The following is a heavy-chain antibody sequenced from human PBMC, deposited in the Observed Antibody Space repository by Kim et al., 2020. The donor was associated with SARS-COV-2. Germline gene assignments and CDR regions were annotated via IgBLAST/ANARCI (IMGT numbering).Heavy chain of an antibody. J-gene: IGHJ4*02. CDR2: ITAATGHA. CDR3: ARALAAGTGC. D-gene: IGHD6-13*01. V-gene: IGHV1-3*01. Sequence: ASVKVSCKASGYTLRNYDIHWVRQAPGQGLDWMGGITAATGHAAYSRKFQGRVTITRDTSTNTAYVELTSLTSEDTAIYFCARALAAGTGCWGQGTLVTVSS. CDR1: GYTLRNYD.